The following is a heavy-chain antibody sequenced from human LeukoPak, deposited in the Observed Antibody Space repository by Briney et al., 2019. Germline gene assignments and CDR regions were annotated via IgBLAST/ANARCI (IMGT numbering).Heavy chain of an antibody. D-gene: IGHD2-2*01. Sequence: GGSLRLSCAASGFTVTTNYMSWVRQAPGKGLEWVSVIYSGGTRNYADSVKGRFTISRDNSKNTLFLQVNSLRVEDTAVYYCATRVTAGNWGQGTLVTVSS. CDR1: GFTVTTNY. J-gene: IGHJ4*02. CDR2: IYSGGTR. CDR3: ATRVTAGN. V-gene: IGHV3-53*01.